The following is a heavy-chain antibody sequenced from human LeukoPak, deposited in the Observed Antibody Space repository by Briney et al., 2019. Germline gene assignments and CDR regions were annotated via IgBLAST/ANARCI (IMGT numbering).Heavy chain of an antibody. CDR2: LYPGDSDS. D-gene: IGHD3-22*01. Sequence: GESLKISCQGSGYSFADYWINWVRQMPGKGLEWMGILYPGDSDSRYSPSFQGQVTISADKSISTAYLQWSSLKASDTAMYYCARSRSSGYLHAFDIWGQGTMVTVSS. CDR3: ARSRSSGYLHAFDI. CDR1: GYSFADYW. J-gene: IGHJ3*02. V-gene: IGHV5-51*01.